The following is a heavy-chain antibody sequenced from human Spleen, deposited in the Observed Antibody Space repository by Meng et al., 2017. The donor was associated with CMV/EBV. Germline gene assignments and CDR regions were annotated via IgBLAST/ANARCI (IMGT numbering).Heavy chain of an antibody. CDR2: ISYDGSNK. V-gene: IGHV3-30*04. J-gene: IGHJ5*02. D-gene: IGHD6-19*01. Sequence: FTVSSYAMHWVRQAPGKGLEWVAVISYDGSNKYYADSVKGRFTISRDNSKNTLYLQMNSLRAEDTAVYYCARDGSSGWDPYNWFDPWGQGTLVTVSS. CDR1: FTVSSYA. CDR3: ARDGSSGWDPYNWFDP.